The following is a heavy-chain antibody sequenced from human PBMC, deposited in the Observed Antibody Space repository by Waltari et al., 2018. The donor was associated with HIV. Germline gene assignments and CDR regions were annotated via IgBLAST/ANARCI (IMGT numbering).Heavy chain of an antibody. J-gene: IGHJ4*02. V-gene: IGHV5-51*01. CDR2: IHTGVSAT. CDR3: ARGYYYGSDKDWGLFDH. Sequence: EVQLVQSGAEVKKPGESLKISCKGSGYSFTSYWIGWVRQMPGKGLEWMGTIHTGVSATRHRPSFQHQVTSSPDKSISTADLQWSSLKASDTAMYYCARGYYYGSDKDWGLFDHWGKGTLVTVSS. D-gene: IGHD3-10*01. CDR1: GYSFTSYW.